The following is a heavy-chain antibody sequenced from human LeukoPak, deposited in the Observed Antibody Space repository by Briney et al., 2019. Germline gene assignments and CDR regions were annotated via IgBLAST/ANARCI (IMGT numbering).Heavy chain of an antibody. CDR3: ARVYCSSTGCFAAY. CDR1: GYSISSDYY. Sequence: SEPLSLTCAVAGYSISSDYYWGWIRQPPGKGLEWIGSIYHSGSFYYNPSLKSRVTISIDTSKNQFSLKLSSVTAADTAVYYCARVYCSSTGCFAAYWGQGTLVTVSS. D-gene: IGHD2-2*01. J-gene: IGHJ4*02. V-gene: IGHV4-38-2*01. CDR2: IYHSGSF.